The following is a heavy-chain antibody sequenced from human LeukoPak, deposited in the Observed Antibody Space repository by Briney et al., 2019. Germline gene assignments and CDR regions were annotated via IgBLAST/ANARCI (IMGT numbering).Heavy chain of an antibody. D-gene: IGHD3-3*01. V-gene: IGHV4-59*01. CDR3: ARTPWKGVVIVPNWFDP. CDR2: IYYSGST. CDR1: GGSISSYY. J-gene: IGHJ5*02. Sequence: SETLSLTCTVSGGSISSYYWSWIRQPPGKGLEWIGYIYYSGSTNYNPSLKSRVTISVDTSKNQFSLKLSSVTAADTAVYYCARTPWKGVVIVPNWFDPWGQGTLITVSS.